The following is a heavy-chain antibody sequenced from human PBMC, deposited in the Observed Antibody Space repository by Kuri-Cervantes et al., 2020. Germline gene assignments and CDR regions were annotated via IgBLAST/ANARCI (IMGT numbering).Heavy chain of an antibody. CDR3: ASRPDSSGYYIDY. J-gene: IGHJ4*02. V-gene: IGHV4-39*07. D-gene: IGHD3-22*01. Sequence: SETLSLTCTVSGGSISSSSYYWGWIRQPPGKGLEWIGSIYYSGSTYYNPSLKSRVTISVDTSKNQFSLQLSSVTAEDTAVYYCASRPDSSGYYIDYWGQGTLVTVSS. CDR1: GGSISSSSYY. CDR2: IYYSGST.